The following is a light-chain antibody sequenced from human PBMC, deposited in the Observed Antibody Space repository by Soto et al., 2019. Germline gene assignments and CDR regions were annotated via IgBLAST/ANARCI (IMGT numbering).Light chain of an antibody. Sequence: DIQVNQSAATLSGYVGDRVTITCRASQTISSWLAWYQQKPGKAPKLLIYKASTLKSGVPSRFSGSGSGTEFTLTISSLQPDDFATYYCQHYNSYSEAFGQRTMADIK. J-gene: IGKJ1*01. CDR3: QHYNSYSEA. V-gene: IGKV1-5*03. CDR2: KAS. CDR1: QTISSW.